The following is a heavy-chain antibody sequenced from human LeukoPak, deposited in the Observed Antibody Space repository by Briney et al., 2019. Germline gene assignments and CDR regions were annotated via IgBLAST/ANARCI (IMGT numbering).Heavy chain of an antibody. CDR1: GFTFSSYS. V-gene: IGHV3-48*01. D-gene: IGHD6-13*01. CDR2: ISSSSSTI. J-gene: IGHJ4*02. CDR3: ASIAAAGTGDY. Sequence: GGSLRLSCAASGFTFSSYSMNWVCQAPGKGLEWVSYISSSSSTIYYADSVKGRFTISRDNAKNSLYLQMNSLRAEDTAVYYCASIAAAGTGDYWGQGTLVTVSS.